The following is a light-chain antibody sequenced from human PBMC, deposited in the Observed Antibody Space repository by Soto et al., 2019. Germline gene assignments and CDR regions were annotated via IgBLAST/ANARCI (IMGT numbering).Light chain of an antibody. J-gene: IGKJ1*01. Sequence: EIVMTQSPATLSVSPGERATLSCRASQSVSSNLAWYQQKPGQAPRLLMYGASTRATGIPDRFSGSGSGTESTPTISSLLSEYFAVDYYQQHYNWPPWTFGQGTKVEIK. CDR2: GAS. V-gene: IGKV3-15*01. CDR1: QSVSSN. CDR3: QQHYNWPPWT.